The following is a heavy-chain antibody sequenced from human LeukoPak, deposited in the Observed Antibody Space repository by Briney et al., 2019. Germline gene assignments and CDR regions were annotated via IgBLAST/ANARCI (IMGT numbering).Heavy chain of an antibody. CDR1: GFTFSSYW. D-gene: IGHD2-2*01. J-gene: IGHJ3*02. CDR3: ARGGQIVVPAAIVFAFDI. Sequence: GGSLRLSCAASGFTFSSYWMSWVRQAPGKGLEWVANIKQDGSEKYYVDSVKGRFTISRDNAKNSLYLQMNSLRAEDTAVYYCARGGQIVVPAAIVFAFDIWGQGTMVTVSS. V-gene: IGHV3-7*01. CDR2: IKQDGSEK.